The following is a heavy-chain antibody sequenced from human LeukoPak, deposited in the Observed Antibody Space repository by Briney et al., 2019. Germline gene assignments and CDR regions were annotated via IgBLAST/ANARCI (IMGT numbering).Heavy chain of an antibody. Sequence: QPGGSLRLSCAASGFTVSSNYMSWVRQAPGKGLEWVSVIYSGGSTYYADSVKGRFTISRDNSKNTLYLQMNSLRAEDTAVYYCASGSGSYRTPYYYMDVWGTGTMVTVSS. CDR3: ASGSGSYRTPYYYMDV. CDR2: IYSGGST. D-gene: IGHD3-10*01. CDR1: GFTVSSNY. V-gene: IGHV3-53*01. J-gene: IGHJ6*03.